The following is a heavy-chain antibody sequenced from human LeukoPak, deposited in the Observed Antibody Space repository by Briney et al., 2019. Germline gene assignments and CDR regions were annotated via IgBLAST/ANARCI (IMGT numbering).Heavy chain of an antibody. CDR2: IYSTGST. V-gene: IGHV4-4*07. CDR3: ARGIADPYSFDS. J-gene: IGHJ4*02. D-gene: IGHD6-13*01. Sequence: PSETLSLTCTVSGVSINFYYWSWLRQPAGKGLEWIGHIYSTGSTNYRPSLRSGVTMTVDNSKNQFSLNLSSVTAADTAVYYCARGIADPYSFDSWGQGTLVTVSS. CDR1: GVSINFYY.